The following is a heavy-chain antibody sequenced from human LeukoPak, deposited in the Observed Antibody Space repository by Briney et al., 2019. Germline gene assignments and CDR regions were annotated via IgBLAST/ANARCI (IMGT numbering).Heavy chain of an antibody. J-gene: IGHJ4*02. CDR2: IYGAGST. Sequence: PGGSLRLSCAASGFTVSSNYMSWVRQAPAKGLEWVSVIYGAGSTYYADSVKGRFTISRDNSKNTLYLQMNSLRAEDTAVYYCATPRSGYYYYFDYWGQGTLVAVSS. V-gene: IGHV3-66*01. CDR3: ATPRSGYYYYFDY. D-gene: IGHD3-22*01. CDR1: GFTVSSNY.